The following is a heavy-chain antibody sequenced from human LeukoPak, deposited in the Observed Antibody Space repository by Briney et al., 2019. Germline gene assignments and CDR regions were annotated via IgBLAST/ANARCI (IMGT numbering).Heavy chain of an antibody. CDR1: GFTFSIYS. CDR3: ARDNDRKDDS. D-gene: IGHD3-16*01. Sequence: GGSLRLSCAASGFTFSIYSMNWVRQAPGKGLEWVSFISSSSSYIYYADSVKGRFTVSRDNAKNSLYLQMNNLRVEDTAVYYCARDNDRKDDSWGQGTLVTVSS. J-gene: IGHJ5*02. CDR2: ISSSSSYI. V-gene: IGHV3-21*01.